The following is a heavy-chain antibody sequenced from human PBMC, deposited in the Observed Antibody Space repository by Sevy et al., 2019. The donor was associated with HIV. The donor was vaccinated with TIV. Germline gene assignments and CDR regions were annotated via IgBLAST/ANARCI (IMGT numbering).Heavy chain of an antibody. CDR2: INDSGSS. D-gene: IGHD6-19*01. CDR3: ARDMGGLAVAGKGWSDP. Sequence: SETLSLTCTVYGESFSGYYWSWIRQPPEKGLEWIGEINDSGSSNYNPSLKSRVTISVDTSKNQFSLKLSSVTAADTAVYYCARDMGGLAVAGKGWSDPWGQGMLVTVSS. J-gene: IGHJ5*02. V-gene: IGHV4-34*01. CDR1: GESFSGYY.